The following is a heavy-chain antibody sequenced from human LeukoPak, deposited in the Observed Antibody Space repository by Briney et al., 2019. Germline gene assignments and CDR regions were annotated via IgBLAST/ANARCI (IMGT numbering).Heavy chain of an antibody. Sequence: GASVKVSCKASGYTFTSYGISWVRQAPGQGLEWMGWISAYNGNTNYAQKLQGRVTMTTDTSTSTAYMELRSLRSDDTAVYYCAASPMTVVVTGYFDYWGQGTLVTVSS. CDR1: GYTFTSYG. D-gene: IGHD2-21*02. J-gene: IGHJ4*02. CDR3: AASPMTVVVTGYFDY. V-gene: IGHV1-18*01. CDR2: ISAYNGNT.